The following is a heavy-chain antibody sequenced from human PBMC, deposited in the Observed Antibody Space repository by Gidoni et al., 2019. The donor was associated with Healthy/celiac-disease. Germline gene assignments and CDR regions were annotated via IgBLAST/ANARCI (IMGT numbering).Heavy chain of an antibody. CDR2: INHSGST. J-gene: IGHJ3*02. CDR3: ARARPLRYDYVWGSYYPKDAFDI. CDR1: GGSFSGYY. Sequence: QVQLQQWGAGLLKPSETLSLTCAVYGGSFSGYYWSWIRQPPGKGLEWIGEINHSGSTNYNPSLKSRVTISVDTSKNQFSLKLSSVTAADTAVYYCARARPLRYDYVWGSYYPKDAFDIWGQGTMVTVSS. V-gene: IGHV4-34*01. D-gene: IGHD3-16*01.